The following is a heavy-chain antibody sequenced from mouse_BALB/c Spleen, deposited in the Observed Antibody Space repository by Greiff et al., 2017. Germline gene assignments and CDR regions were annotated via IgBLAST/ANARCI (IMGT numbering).Heavy chain of an antibody. CDR3: ASGYDYAMDY. Sequence: EVQLQQSGPELVKPGASVKVSCKASGYAFTSYNMYWVKQSHGKSLEWIGYIDPYNGGTGYNQKFKGKATLTVDKSSSTAYMHLNSLTSEDSAVYYCASGYDYAMDYWGQGTSVTVSS. CDR1: GYAFTSYN. D-gene: IGHD2-14*01. V-gene: IGHV1S135*01. J-gene: IGHJ4*01. CDR2: IDPYNGGT.